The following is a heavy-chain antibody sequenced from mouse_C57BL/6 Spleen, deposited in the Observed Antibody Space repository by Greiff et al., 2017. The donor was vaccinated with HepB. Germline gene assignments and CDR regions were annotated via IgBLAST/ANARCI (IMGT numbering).Heavy chain of an antibody. V-gene: IGHV3-6*01. CDR1: GYSITSGYY. J-gene: IGHJ1*03. CDR3: ARGVGGVWYFDV. CDR2: ISYDGSN. Sequence: DVKLQESGPGLVKPSQSLSLTCSVTGYSITSGYYWNWIRQFPGNKLEWMGYISYDGSNNYNPSLKNRISITRDTSKNQFFLKLNSVTTEDTATYYCARGVGGVWYFDVWGTGTTVTVSS. D-gene: IGHD1-1*01.